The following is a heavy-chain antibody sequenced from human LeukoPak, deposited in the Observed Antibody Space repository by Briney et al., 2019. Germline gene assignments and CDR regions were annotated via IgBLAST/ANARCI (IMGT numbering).Heavy chain of an antibody. CDR3: ARGIQHYYDSSGYSDAFDI. CDR1: ENTFTNYY. D-gene: IGHD3-22*01. Sequence: GASVKVSCKASENTFTNYYMHWVRQAPGQGLEWLGIINPNGGRTAYAQNFQGRVTMTRDTSISTAYMELSRLRSDDTAVYYCARGIQHYYDSSGYSDAFDIWGQGTMVTVSS. CDR2: INPNGGRT. J-gene: IGHJ3*02. V-gene: IGHV1-46*01.